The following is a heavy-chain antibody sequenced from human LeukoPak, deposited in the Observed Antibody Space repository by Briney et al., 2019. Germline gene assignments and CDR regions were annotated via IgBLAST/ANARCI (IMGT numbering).Heavy chain of an antibody. CDR2: ISTAGTT. J-gene: IGHJ4*02. CDR3: AGQNVPTPHDY. CDR1: VGSISSGGYY. Sequence: SETLSLTCTVAVGSISSGGYYWSWIRQPPGKGLEWIAYISTAGTTFYNPSLKSRVTISLDRSKNPFSLNLTSITAADTAVYYCAGQNVPTPHDYWGQGTQVTVSS. V-gene: IGHV4-30-2*01. D-gene: IGHD2-2*01.